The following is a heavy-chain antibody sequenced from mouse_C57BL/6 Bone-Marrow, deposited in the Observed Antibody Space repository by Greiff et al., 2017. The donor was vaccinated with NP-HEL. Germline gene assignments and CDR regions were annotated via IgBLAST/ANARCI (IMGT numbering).Heavy chain of an antibody. CDR1: GYAFSSYW. Sequence: QVQLKQSGAELVKPGASVKISCKASGYAFSSYWMNWVKQRPGKGLEWIGQIYPGDGDTNYNGKFKDKASLTADKSASTAYMQPSSLTSEDSAVYFCARGAYWGQGTLVTVSA. CDR3: ARGAY. J-gene: IGHJ3*01. CDR2: IYPGDGDT. V-gene: IGHV1-80*01.